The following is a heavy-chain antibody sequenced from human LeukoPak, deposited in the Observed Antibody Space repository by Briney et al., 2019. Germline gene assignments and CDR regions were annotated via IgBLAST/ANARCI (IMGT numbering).Heavy chain of an antibody. CDR2: SSPYNGKT. J-gene: IGHJ5*02. CDR3: ARGGIDIVTVPVSNWFDH. D-gene: IGHD2/OR15-2a*01. V-gene: IGHV1-18*01. Sequence: ASVKVSFKASGYSFINYGITWVRQAPGQGLEWMGWSSPYNGKTNYAQKFQGRVTMTTDTSTNTAYMELRSLRSDDTAVYYCARGGIDIVTVPVSNWFDHWGQGTLVTVSS. CDR1: GYSFINYG.